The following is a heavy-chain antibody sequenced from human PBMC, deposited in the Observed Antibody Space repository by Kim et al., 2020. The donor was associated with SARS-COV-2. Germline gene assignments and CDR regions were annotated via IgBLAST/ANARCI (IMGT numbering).Heavy chain of an antibody. CDR1: GDSVSSNSAT. V-gene: IGHV6-1*01. Sequence: SQTLSLTCAISGDSVSSNSATWTWIRQSPSRGLEWLVRTYYSSKWYSDYAISVKSRITINSDTSKNQFSLQLDSVTPEDTAVYYCAREGGRTYYMDVWGKGTTVTVSS. J-gene: IGHJ6*03. CDR3: AREGGRTYYMDV. D-gene: IGHD3-16*01. CDR2: TYYSSKWYS.